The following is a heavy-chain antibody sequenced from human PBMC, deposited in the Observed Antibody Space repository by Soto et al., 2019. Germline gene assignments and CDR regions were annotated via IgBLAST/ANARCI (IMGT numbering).Heavy chain of an antibody. J-gene: IGHJ4*02. CDR1: GFTFSSYS. CDR2: ISSSSSTI. D-gene: IGHD3-9*01. V-gene: IGHV3-48*01. CDR3: ARARRQSHVLRYFDWPYYFDY. Sequence: PGGSLRLSCAASGFTFSSYSMNWVRQAPGKGLEWVSYISSSSSTIYYADSVKGRFTISRDNAKNSLYLQMNSLRAEDTAVYYCARARRQSHVLRYFDWPYYFDYWGQGTLVTVSS.